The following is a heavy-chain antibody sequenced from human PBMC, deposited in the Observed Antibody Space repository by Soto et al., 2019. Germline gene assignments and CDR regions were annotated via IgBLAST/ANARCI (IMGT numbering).Heavy chain of an antibody. CDR3: ANGSGYTYGSIDY. Sequence: EVQLLESGGGLVQPGGSLRLSCAASGFTFSSHVMSWVRQAPGEGLEWVSGISGSGGSTHYPDSVKGRFTISRDNSKDTLYLQRDSLRAEYTAVYYCANGSGYTYGSIDYWGQGTLVTVSS. J-gene: IGHJ4*02. CDR1: GFTFSSHV. V-gene: IGHV3-23*01. D-gene: IGHD5-18*01. CDR2: ISGSGGST.